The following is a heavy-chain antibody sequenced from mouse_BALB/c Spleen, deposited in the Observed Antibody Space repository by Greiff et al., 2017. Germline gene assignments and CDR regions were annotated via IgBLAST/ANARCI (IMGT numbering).Heavy chain of an antibody. D-gene: IGHD2-4*01. CDR3: VRRYDYSRFYAMDY. CDR2: IRSKSNNYAT. Sequence: EVKLVESGGGLVQPKGSLKLSCAASGFTFNTYAMNWVRQAPGKGLEWVARIRSKSNNYATYYADSVKDRFTISRDDSQSMLYLQMNNLKTEDTAMYYCVRRYDYSRFYAMDYWGQGTSVTVSS. CDR1: GFTFNTYA. J-gene: IGHJ4*01. V-gene: IGHV10-1*02.